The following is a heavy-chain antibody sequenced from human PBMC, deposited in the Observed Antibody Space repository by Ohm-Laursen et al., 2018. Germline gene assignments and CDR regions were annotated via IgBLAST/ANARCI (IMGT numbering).Heavy chain of an antibody. CDR3: ARDLSGNYLFDF. V-gene: IGHV4-4*07. Sequence: SETLSLTCTVSTDSFDEAFWSWIRQPAGKGLEWIGRVFPVGATNYNPSLKGRLTMSINRSKNQFSLRLSSVTAADTAVYYCARDLSGNYLFDFWGQGTLVTVSS. D-gene: IGHD4-11*01. CDR2: VFPVGAT. CDR1: TDSFDEAF. J-gene: IGHJ4*02.